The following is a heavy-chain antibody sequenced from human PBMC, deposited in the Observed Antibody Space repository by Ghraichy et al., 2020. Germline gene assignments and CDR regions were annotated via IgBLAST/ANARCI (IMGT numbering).Heavy chain of an antibody. J-gene: IGHJ4*02. CDR1: GYTFSHYA. CDR2: INAGDGNT. D-gene: IGHD2-2*01. Sequence: ASVKVSCKASGYTFSHYAVHWVRQAPGQRLEWMGWINAGDGNTKYSQKFQGRVTLTRDTSASTAYMELSSLRSEDTAVYYCARVLPTSATPGFDFWGPGTQFIVSP. V-gene: IGHV1-3*01. CDR3: ARVLPTSATPGFDF.